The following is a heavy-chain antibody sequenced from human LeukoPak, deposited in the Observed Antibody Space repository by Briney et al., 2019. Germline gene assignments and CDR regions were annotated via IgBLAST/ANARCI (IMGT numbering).Heavy chain of an antibody. CDR1: GYTFTSYY. V-gene: IGHV1-46*01. CDR2: INPSGGST. Sequence: ASVKVSCKASGYTFTSYYMHWVRQAPGQGLEWMGIINPSGGSTSYAQKFQGRVTMSRDTSTSTVYMELSSLRSEDTAVYYCARVGRYSYGFPAARYYYYYMDVWGKGTTVTISS. CDR3: ARVGRYSYGFPAARYYYYYMDV. D-gene: IGHD5-18*01. J-gene: IGHJ6*03.